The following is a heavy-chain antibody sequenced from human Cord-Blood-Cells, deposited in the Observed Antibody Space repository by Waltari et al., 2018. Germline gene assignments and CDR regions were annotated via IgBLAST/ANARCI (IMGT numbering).Heavy chain of an antibody. CDR2: TYYRSKWYN. Sequence: QVQLQQSGPGLVKPSQTLPLTCAISGDSVSSNSAAWHWIRQSPSRGLEWLGSTYYRSKWYNDYAVSVKSRITINPDTSKNQFSLQLNSVTPEDTAVYYCAREVGGVIKRDDAFDIWGQGTMVTVSS. V-gene: IGHV6-1*01. CDR1: GDSVSSNSAA. CDR3: AREVGGVIKRDDAFDI. D-gene: IGHD3-10*01. J-gene: IGHJ3*02.